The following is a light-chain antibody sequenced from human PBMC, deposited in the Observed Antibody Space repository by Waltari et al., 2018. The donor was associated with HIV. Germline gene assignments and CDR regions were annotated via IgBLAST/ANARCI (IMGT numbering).Light chain of an antibody. CDR3: QTWGTGLWV. V-gene: IGLV4-69*02. CDR2: VNEAGAH. J-gene: IGLJ3*02. CDR1: SGHSNFA. Sequence: QLAVTQPPSASASLGASVKLTCTLSSGHSNFAIAWHQKRPDKGPRYLMQVNEAGAHSKGDGVPDRFSGSSSGAERYLTISNLQSGDEADYYCQTWGTGLWVVAGGTKLTVL.